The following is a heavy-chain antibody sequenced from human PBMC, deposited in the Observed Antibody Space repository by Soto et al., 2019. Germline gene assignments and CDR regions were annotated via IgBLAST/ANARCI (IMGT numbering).Heavy chain of an antibody. Sequence: ASVKVSYKAAGYTFSSYGISWLRQAPGQGLEWMGWISGYRGHTYYAQKFQRRDTMTTDTSTNTVYMQLSSLRSDDPAEYYGASESCSSTSCSLGILHFDRWGRGAQVTVP. CDR2: ISGYRGHT. V-gene: IGHV1-18*01. D-gene: IGHD2-2*01. CDR1: GYTFSSYG. J-gene: IGHJ1*01. CDR3: ASESCSSTSCSLGILHFDR.